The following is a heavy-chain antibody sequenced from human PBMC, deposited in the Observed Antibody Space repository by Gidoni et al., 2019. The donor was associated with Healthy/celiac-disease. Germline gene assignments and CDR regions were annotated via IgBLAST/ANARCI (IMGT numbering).Heavy chain of an antibody. V-gene: IGHV3-15*01. J-gene: IGHJ4*02. Sequence: EVQRVESGGGLVKPGGSLRLSCAASGLTCSKAWMSWVRQAPGKGLEWVGRIKSKTDGGTTDYAAPVKGRFTISRDDSKNTLYLQMNSLKTEDTAVYYCTTEYYYDSSGYLPLFDYWGQGTLVTVSS. CDR2: IKSKTDGGTT. D-gene: IGHD3-22*01. CDR3: TTEYYYDSSGYLPLFDY. CDR1: GLTCSKAW.